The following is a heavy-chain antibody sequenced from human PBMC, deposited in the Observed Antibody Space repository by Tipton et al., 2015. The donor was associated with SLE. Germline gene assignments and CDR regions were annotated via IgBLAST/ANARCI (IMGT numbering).Heavy chain of an antibody. CDR2: YSDSGST. J-gene: IGHJ4*02. CDR3: ARHAGDYAYFDS. V-gene: IGHV4-59*08. D-gene: IGHD4-17*01. CDR1: GASIRSYY. Sequence: TLSLTCTVSGASIRSYYWSWVRQPPGKGLEWVAYYSDSGSTYYSPSLRGRVTVSIDTSKNQFSMKMTSVTAADTAMYYCARHAGDYAYFDSWGQGTLVTVSS.